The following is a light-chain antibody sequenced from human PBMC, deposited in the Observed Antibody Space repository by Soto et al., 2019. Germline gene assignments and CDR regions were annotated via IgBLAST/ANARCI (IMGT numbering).Light chain of an antibody. CDR2: DAS. J-gene: IGKJ2*01. CDR1: QDVSNY. CDR3: QQYDNLPPYT. Sequence: DIQMTRSPSSLSASVGDRVTITCQASQDVSNYLNWYQQKPGKAPKLLIYDASNLETGVPSRFSGSGSGTYFTFTISSLQPEDIATYYCQQYDNLPPYTFGQGTKLEIK. V-gene: IGKV1-33*01.